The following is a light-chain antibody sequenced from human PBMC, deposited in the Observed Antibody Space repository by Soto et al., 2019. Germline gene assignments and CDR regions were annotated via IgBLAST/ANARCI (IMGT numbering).Light chain of an antibody. J-gene: IGLJ3*02. CDR2: EVS. Sequence: QSALTQPASVSGSPGQSITIFCSGTSSDVGAYKFVSWYRHHPGKAPQVMIYEVSNRHSGVSNRFSGSKSGNTASLTISGLQPEDEGDYYCSSYTSTSTPWVFGGGTKLTVL. CDR3: SSYTSTSTPWV. CDR1: SSDVGAYKF. V-gene: IGLV2-14*01.